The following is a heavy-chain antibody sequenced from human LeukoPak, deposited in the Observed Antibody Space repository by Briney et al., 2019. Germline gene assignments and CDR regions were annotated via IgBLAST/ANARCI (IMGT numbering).Heavy chain of an antibody. V-gene: IGHV3-21*01. CDR3: ARWAQYSTSWYYDY. CDR1: GFTFSSYS. J-gene: IGHJ4*02. D-gene: IGHD6-13*01. CDR2: ISSGNTYI. Sequence: GGSLRLSCAASGFTFSSYSMNWVRQAPGKGLEWVSSISSGNTYIYYADSVKGRFTISRDNAKNSLYLQVNSLRAEDTAVYYCARWAQYSTSWYYDYWGQGTLVTVSS.